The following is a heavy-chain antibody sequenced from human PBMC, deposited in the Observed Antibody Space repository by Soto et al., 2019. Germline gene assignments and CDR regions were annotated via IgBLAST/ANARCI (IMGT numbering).Heavy chain of an antibody. J-gene: IGHJ5*02. CDR3: AISYSSHVFTGFDP. CDR1: GGSISSYY. Sequence: PSETLSLTCTVSGGSISSYYWSWIRQPPGKGLEWIGYIYYSGSTNYNPSLKSRVTISVDTSKNQFSLKLSSVTAADTAVYYCAISYSSHVFTGFDPWGQETLLPVSS. D-gene: IGHD6-19*01. CDR2: IYYSGST. V-gene: IGHV4-59*01.